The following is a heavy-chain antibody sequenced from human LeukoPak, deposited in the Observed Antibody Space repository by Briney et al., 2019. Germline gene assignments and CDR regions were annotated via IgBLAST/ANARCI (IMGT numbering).Heavy chain of an antibody. V-gene: IGHV4-30-2*01. D-gene: IGHD2-21*02. CDR2: VYHSGAT. CDR3: ASSHCGGDCFSSVAFDF. J-gene: IGHJ3*01. Sequence: PSETLSLTCSVSNGAVGSGGYSWSWIRQPPGKALEWIVYVYHSGATYYSPSLNSLISIPMDRSKNQFSLRLKSVTAADTAVYFCASSHCGGDCFSSVAFDFWGPGTMVTVSS. CDR1: NGAVGSGGYS.